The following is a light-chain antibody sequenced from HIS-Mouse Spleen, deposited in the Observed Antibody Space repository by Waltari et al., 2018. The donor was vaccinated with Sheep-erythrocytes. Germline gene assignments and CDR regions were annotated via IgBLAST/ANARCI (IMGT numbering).Light chain of an antibody. CDR2: EGS. Sequence: QSALTQPASLSGSPGPSITLSCTGTSSAVGRYNLVSWYQQHPGKAPKLMIYEGSKRPSGVSNRFSGSKSGNTASLTISGLQAEDEADYYCCSYAGSSTPWVFGGGTKLTVL. J-gene: IGLJ3*02. V-gene: IGLV2-23*01. CDR1: SSAVGRYNL. CDR3: CSYAGSSTPWV.